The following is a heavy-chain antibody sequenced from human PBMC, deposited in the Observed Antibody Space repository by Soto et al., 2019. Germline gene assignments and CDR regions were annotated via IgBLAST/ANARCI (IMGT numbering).Heavy chain of an antibody. CDR1: GFTFSSDV. Sequence: GGSLILSCAASGFTFSSDVMHWVRQAPGKGLEWVAVIWYDGSNKYYADSVKGRFTISRDNSKNTLYLQMNSLRAEDTAVYYCARDNCSGGSCYATGGMDVWGQGTTVTVFS. CDR3: ARDNCSGGSCYATGGMDV. J-gene: IGHJ6*02. CDR2: IWYDGSNK. D-gene: IGHD2-15*01. V-gene: IGHV3-33*01.